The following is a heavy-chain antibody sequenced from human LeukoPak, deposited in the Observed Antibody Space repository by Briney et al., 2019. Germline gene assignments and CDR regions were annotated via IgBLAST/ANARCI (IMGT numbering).Heavy chain of an antibody. CDR3: ARARAVAGYFDY. CDR1: GGSISSYY. J-gene: IGHJ4*02. Sequence: SETLSLTCTVSGGSISSYYWSWIRQPPGKGLEWIGSIYYSGSTYYNPSLKSRVTISVDTSKNQFSLKLSSVTAADTAVYYCARARAVAGYFDYWGQGTLVTVSS. D-gene: IGHD6-19*01. CDR2: IYYSGST. V-gene: IGHV4-39*07.